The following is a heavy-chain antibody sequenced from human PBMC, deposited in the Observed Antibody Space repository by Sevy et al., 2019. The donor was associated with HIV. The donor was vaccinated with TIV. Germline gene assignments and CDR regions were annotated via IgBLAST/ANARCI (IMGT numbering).Heavy chain of an antibody. CDR2: IYYTGSS. CDR3: ARQVRFSGVIINHFDY. Sequence: SETLSLTCTVSGDSIRSQSHYWAWIRQSPGKGLEWIASIYYTGSSYYNLSLRGRVTISVDTSKEQISLKLTSVTAADTDVYFCARQVRFSGVIINHFDYWGHGTLVTVSS. CDR1: GDSIRSQSHY. J-gene: IGHJ4*01. D-gene: IGHD3-3*01. V-gene: IGHV4-39*01.